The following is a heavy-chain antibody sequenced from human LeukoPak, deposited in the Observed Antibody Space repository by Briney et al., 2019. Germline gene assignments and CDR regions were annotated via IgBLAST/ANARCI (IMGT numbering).Heavy chain of an antibody. J-gene: IGHJ4*02. D-gene: IGHD2-2*01. CDR2: IYYSGST. CDR1: GGSISSSNYY. CDR3: ARHSSSTSPDRY. V-gene: IGHV4-39*01. Sequence: SETLSLTCTVPGGSISSSNYYWGWLRQPPGKGLEWIGSIYYSGSTYYNPSLKSRVTISVDTSKNQFSLKLSSVTAADTAVYYCARHSSSTSPDRYWGQGTLVTVSS.